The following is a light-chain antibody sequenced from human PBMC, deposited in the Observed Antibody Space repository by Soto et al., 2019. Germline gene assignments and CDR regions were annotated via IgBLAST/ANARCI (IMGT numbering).Light chain of an antibody. CDR1: SSDIGDYNY. Sequence: QSALTQPASVSGSPGQSITISCVGTSSDIGDYNYVSWYQQHPGKVPKVIIYDVSNRPSGVSYRFSATKSGNTASLTISGLQAEDEADYYCCSYTRSGTLIFGTGTKGPS. CDR2: DVS. CDR3: CSYTRSGTLI. V-gene: IGLV2-14*01. J-gene: IGLJ1*01.